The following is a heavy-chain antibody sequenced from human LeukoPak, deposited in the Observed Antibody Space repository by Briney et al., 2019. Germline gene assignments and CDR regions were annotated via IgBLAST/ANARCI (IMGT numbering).Heavy chain of an antibody. Sequence: PSETLSLTCTVSGXSISTYYWSWIRQPPGEGLEWIGHIYYTGSTTYNPSLKSRVTISVDTSKNQFSLKLTSLTAADTAVYYCARQSGYFDYWGQGTLVTVSS. CDR1: GXSISTYY. CDR2: IYYTGST. J-gene: IGHJ4*02. D-gene: IGHD1-26*01. V-gene: IGHV4-59*08. CDR3: ARQSGYFDY.